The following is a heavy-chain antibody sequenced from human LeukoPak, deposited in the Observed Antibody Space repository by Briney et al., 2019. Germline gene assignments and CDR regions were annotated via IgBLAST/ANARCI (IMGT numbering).Heavy chain of an antibody. D-gene: IGHD3-22*01. Sequence: GGSLRLSCAASGFTFSSYAMSWVRQAPGKGLECVSAISGSGCSTFYADSVKRRFTIYRDNSKNSLYLQMISLRAEDMAVYYCARDNGYYYSSGYLARFDYWGQGTLVTVSS. CDR1: GFTFSSYA. V-gene: IGHV3-23*01. J-gene: IGHJ4*02. CDR3: ARDNGYYYSSGYLARFDY. CDR2: ISGSGCST.